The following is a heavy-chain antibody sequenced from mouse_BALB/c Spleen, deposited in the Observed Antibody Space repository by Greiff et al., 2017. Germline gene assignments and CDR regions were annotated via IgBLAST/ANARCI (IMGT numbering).Heavy chain of an antibody. CDR3: VRHYRYAMDY. Sequence: EVMLVESGGGLVQPKGSLKLSCAASGFTFNTYAMNWVRQAPGKGLEWVARIRSKSNNYATYYADSVKDRFTISRDDSQSMLYLQMNNLKTEDTAMYYCVRHYRYAMDYWGQGTSVTVSS. CDR2: IRSKSNNYAT. V-gene: IGHV10-1*02. D-gene: IGHD2-14*01. CDR1: GFTFNTYA. J-gene: IGHJ4*01.